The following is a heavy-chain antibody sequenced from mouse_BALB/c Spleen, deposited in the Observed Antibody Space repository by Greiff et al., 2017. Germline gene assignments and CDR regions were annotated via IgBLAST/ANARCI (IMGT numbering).Heavy chain of an antibody. Sequence: EVKLVESGGGLVQPGGSRKLSCAASGFTFSSFGMHWVRQAPEKGLEWVAYISSGSSTIYYADTVKGRFTISRDNPKNTLFLQMTSLRSEDTAMYYCARAPGRGAMDYWGQGTSVTVSS. D-gene: IGHD6-1*01. CDR3: ARAPGRGAMDY. CDR2: ISSGSSTI. V-gene: IGHV5-17*02. CDR1: GFTFSSFG. J-gene: IGHJ4*01.